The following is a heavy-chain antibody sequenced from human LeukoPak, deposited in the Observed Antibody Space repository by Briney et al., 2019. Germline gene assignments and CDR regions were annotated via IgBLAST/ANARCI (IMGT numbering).Heavy chain of an antibody. CDR2: ISSNSRYI. CDR3: ARGPGGSGSYYDY. Sequence: GGSLRLSCAASGFTFSSYSMNWVRQAPGKGLEWVSYISSNSRYIYYADSVKGRFTISRDNAKSSLYLQMNSLRTEDAAVYYCARGPGGSGSYYDYWGQGTLVTVSS. CDR1: GFTFSSYS. J-gene: IGHJ4*02. D-gene: IGHD3-10*01. V-gene: IGHV3-21*01.